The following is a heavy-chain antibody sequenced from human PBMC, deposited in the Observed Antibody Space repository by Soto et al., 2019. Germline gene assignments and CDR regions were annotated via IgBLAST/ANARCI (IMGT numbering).Heavy chain of an antibody. J-gene: IGHJ6*02. CDR1: GGTFSSYA. D-gene: IGHD6-19*01. CDR3: ARRGDIAVAGDYYYYGMDV. V-gene: IGHV1-69*12. CDR2: IIPIFGTA. Sequence: QVQLVQSGAEVKKPGSSVKVSCKASGGTFSSYAISWVRQAPGQGLEWMGGIIPIFGTANYAQKFQGRVTITADESTSTAYMELGSVRSEDTAVYYCARRGDIAVAGDYYYYGMDVWGQGTTVTVSS.